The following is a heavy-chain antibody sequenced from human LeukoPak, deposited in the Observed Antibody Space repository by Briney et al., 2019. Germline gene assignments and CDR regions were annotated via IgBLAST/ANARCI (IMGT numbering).Heavy chain of an antibody. CDR1: GYSISSGYY. J-gene: IGHJ4*02. CDR3: CRRWAAVSFDY. V-gene: IGHV4-38-2*01. Sequence: PSETLSLTCAVSGYSISSGYYWGWIRQPPGKGLEWIGSIYHSGSTYYNPSLKSRVTISVDTSKNQFSLKLSSVTAADTAVYYCCRRWAAVSFDYWGQGTLVTVSS. D-gene: IGHD1-14*01. CDR2: IYHSGST.